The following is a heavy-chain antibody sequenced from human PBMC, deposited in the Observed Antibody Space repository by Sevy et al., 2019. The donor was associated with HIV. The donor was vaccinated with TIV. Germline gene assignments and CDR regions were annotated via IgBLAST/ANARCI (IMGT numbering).Heavy chain of an antibody. D-gene: IGHD5-18*01. V-gene: IGHV4-34*01. J-gene: IGHJ5*02. CDR2: INHSGST. CDR3: ARRRGYSYGLLDP. CDR1: GFRFSSFA. Sequence: GSLRLSCAASGFRFSSFAMIWVRQAPGKGLEWIGEINHSGSTNYNPSLKSRVTISVDTSKNQFSLKLSSVTAADTAVYYCARRRGYSYGLLDPWGQGTLVTVSS.